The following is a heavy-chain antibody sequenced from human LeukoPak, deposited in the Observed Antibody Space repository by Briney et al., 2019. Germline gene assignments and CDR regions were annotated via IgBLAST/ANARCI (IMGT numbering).Heavy chain of an antibody. CDR3: ARGNYYGLDV. CDR1: GFTFSSYW. Sequence: GGSLRLSCAASGFTFSSYWMHWVRRAPGKGLLWVSRINSDGTTTYYADSVKGRFTISRDNAKNTLYLQVNSLRAEDTAVYYCARGNYYGLDVWGQGTTVTVSS. V-gene: IGHV3-74*01. J-gene: IGHJ6*02. CDR2: INSDGTTT.